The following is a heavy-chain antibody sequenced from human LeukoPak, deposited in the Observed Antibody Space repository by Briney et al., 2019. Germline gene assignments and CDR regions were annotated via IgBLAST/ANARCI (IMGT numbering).Heavy chain of an antibody. CDR2: IDHTGGS. D-gene: IGHD3-10*01. CDR3: ARGENSGSYFSYFDS. CDR1: GGSFSGHY. J-gene: IGHJ5*01. Sequence: PSETLSPTCAVYGGSFSGHYWTWIRQPPGKGLEWIGEIDHTGGSTYNPSLTSRVTISKYSSKNQFSLSLGSVIAADTAVYFCARGENSGSYFSYFDSWAQGTPVTVSS. V-gene: IGHV4-34*01.